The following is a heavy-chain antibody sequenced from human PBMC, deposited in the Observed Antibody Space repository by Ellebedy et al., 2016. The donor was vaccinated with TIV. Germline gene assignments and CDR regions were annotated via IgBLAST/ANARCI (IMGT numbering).Heavy chain of an antibody. CDR1: GGSVSSGSYY. V-gene: IGHV4-61*01. D-gene: IGHD7-27*01. CDR2: IYYSGST. Sequence: SETLSLTXTVSGGSVSSGSYYWSWIRQPPGKGLEWIGYIYYSGSTNYNPSLKSRVTISVDTSKNQFSLKLSSVTAADTAVYYCARGSGNWFDPWGQGTLVTVSS. CDR3: ARGSGNWFDP. J-gene: IGHJ5*02.